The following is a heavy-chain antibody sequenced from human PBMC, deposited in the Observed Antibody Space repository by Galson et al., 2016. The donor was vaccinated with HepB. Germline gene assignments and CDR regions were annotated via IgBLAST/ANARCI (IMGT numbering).Heavy chain of an antibody. D-gene: IGHD3-10*01. J-gene: IGHJ5*02. V-gene: IGHV4-34*01. CDR3: ARGLKYYYGSGSYLNNWFDP. CDR1: GGSFSGYY. Sequence: LSLTCAVYGGSFSGYYWSWIRQPPGKGLEWIGEINHSGSTNYNPSLKSRVTISVDTSKNRFSLKLSSVTAADTAVYYCARGLKYYYGSGSYLNNWFDPWGQGTLVTVSS. CDR2: INHSGST.